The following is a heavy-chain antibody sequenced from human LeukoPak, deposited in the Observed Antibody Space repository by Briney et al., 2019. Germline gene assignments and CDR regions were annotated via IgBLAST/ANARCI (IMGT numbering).Heavy chain of an antibody. V-gene: IGHV1-24*01. Sequence: APVKVSCKVSGYTLTELSMHWVRQAPGKGLEWMGGFDPEDGETIYAQKFQGRVTMTEDTSTDTAYMGLSSLRSEDTAVYYCATGRIAVAGPGEYYFDYWGQGTLVTVSS. CDR3: ATGRIAVAGPGEYYFDY. J-gene: IGHJ4*02. CDR1: GYTLTELS. D-gene: IGHD6-19*01. CDR2: FDPEDGET.